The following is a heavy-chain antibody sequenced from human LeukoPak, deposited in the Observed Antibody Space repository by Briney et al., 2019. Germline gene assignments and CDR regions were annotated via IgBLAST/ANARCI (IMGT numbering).Heavy chain of an antibody. D-gene: IGHD3-22*01. CDR2: IYPNGLT. J-gene: IGHJ4*02. V-gene: IGHV4-59*12. CDR1: SGSMTDAC. Sequence: SETLSLTCTVSSGSMTDACWSWFRQAPGKGLEWLGFIYPNGLTEYSPPLRSRDSFSVATSKREATVRLSSVTASDTAVYYCTREGYGRSGYFLGFWGQGTLVTVSS. CDR3: TREGYGRSGYFLGF.